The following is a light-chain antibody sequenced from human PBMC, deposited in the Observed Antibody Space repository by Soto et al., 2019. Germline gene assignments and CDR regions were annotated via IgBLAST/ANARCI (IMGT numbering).Light chain of an antibody. Sequence: QSVLTQPASVSGSPGQSITISCTGTSSDVGSYNLVSWYQQHPGKAPKLMIYEGTKRPSGVSNRFSGSKSGNTASLTISGLQAEDEADYYCCSYAGSSTFVFGGGTQLTFL. J-gene: IGLJ7*01. CDR1: SSDVGSYNL. CDR2: EGT. CDR3: CSYAGSSTFV. V-gene: IGLV2-23*01.